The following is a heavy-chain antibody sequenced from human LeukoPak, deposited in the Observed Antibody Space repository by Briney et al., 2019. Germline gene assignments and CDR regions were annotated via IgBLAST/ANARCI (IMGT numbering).Heavy chain of an antibody. Sequence: GGSLRLSCAASGFTFSSYSMNWVRQAPGKGLEWVSSISSSSSYIYYADSVKGRFTISRDNAKNSLYLQMNSLRAEDTAVYYCARDPIAVAGTVWFGYWGQGTLVTVSS. J-gene: IGHJ4*02. V-gene: IGHV3-21*01. CDR1: GFTFSSYS. CDR2: ISSSSSYI. CDR3: ARDPIAVAGTVWFGY. D-gene: IGHD6-19*01.